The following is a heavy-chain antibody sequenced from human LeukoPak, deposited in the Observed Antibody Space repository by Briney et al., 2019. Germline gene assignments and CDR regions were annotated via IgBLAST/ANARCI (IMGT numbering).Heavy chain of an antibody. Sequence: SETLSLTCTVSGYSISSTTFYWGWIRQPPGKGLEWIGTLSYSGSTYYNPSLKSRVTISLDTSKNQFSLRFNSVTAADTAVYYCTRAEVDYSGNWYRSFGVNWFDPWGQGTLVTVSS. V-gene: IGHV4-39*01. J-gene: IGHJ5*02. D-gene: IGHD6-13*01. CDR3: TRAEVDYSGNWYRSFGVNWFDP. CDR1: GYSISSTTFY. CDR2: LSYSGST.